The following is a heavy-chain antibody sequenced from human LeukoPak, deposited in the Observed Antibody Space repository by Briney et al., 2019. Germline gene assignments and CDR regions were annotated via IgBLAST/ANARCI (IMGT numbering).Heavy chain of an antibody. CDR2: IIPIFGTA. V-gene: IGHV1-69*06. Sequence: GASVKVSCKASGGTFSSYAISWVRQAPGQGLEWMGGIIPIFGTANYAQKFQGRVTITADKSTSTAYMELSSLRSEDTAVYYCARMMTPRLYYDSSGYYYGAFDIWGQGTMVTVSS. CDR1: GGTFSSYA. D-gene: IGHD3-22*01. CDR3: ARMMTPRLYYDSSGYYYGAFDI. J-gene: IGHJ3*02.